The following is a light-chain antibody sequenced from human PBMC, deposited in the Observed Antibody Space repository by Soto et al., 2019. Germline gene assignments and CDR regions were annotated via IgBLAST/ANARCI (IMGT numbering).Light chain of an antibody. CDR1: QSVSSSY. V-gene: IGKV3D-20*02. CDR3: QQRSNWPIT. CDR2: DAS. J-gene: IGKJ5*01. Sequence: EIVLTPSPGTLSLSPVDRATLSCRASQSVSSSYLAWYQQKPGQAPGLLIYDASNRATGIPARFSGSGSGTDFTLTISSLEPEDFAVYYCQQRSNWPITFGQGTRLEIK.